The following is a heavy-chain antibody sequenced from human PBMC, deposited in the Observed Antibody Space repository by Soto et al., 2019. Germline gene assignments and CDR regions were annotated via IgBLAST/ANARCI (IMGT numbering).Heavy chain of an antibody. Sequence: QAQLVQSGAEVKKPGASVKVSCKASGYIFSTYGITWVRQAPGQGLEWMGWISGYNGNTDDGQKLQGRVSMIIETSTSTAYMELRSLSADDTAVYYCARAERHSTSWYAMDVWGQGTTVIVSS. CDR3: ARAERHSTSWYAMDV. J-gene: IGHJ6*02. V-gene: IGHV1-18*01. CDR2: ISGYNGNT. CDR1: GYIFSTYG. D-gene: IGHD2-2*01.